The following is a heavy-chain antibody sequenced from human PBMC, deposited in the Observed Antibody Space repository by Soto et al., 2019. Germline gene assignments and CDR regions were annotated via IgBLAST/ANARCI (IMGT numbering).Heavy chain of an antibody. J-gene: IGHJ6*02. D-gene: IGHD3-10*02. CDR3: ARGLYGERGSNYYYIMDV. CDR2: ISAYNGNT. V-gene: IGHV1-18*01. CDR1: GYTFTNYG. Sequence: QVQLVQSGAEVKKPGASVKVSCKASGYTFTNYGITWVRQAPGQGLEWVGWISAYNGNTYYAQKVQGRVTMTTDASTSTAYVELRSLRSDDTAVYYCARGLYGERGSNYYYIMDVWGQGPTVTVSS.